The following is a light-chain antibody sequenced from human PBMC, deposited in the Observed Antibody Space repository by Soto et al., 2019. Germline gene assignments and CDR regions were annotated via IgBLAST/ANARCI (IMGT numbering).Light chain of an antibody. V-gene: IGKV1-39*01. CDR2: AAS. J-gene: IGKJ4*01. CDR3: QQSDHTPLT. CDR1: QSGGSF. Sequence: DIQMTQSPSSLSASVGDRVTISCRASQSGGSFFQWYQQQPGKAPRLLIYAASTLQSGVPARFSGSGHGTDFTLTISSLQPEDFATYYCQQSDHTPLTFGGGTKVEV.